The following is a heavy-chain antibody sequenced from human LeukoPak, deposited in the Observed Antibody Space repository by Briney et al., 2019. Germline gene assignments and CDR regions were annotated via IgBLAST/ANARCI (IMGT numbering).Heavy chain of an antibody. J-gene: IGHJ4*02. CDR2: ISGSGGST. V-gene: IGHV3-23*01. D-gene: IGHD3-10*01. Sequence: VGSLRLSCAVSGFTFSSYAMSWVRQAPGKGLEWVSGISGSGGSTSYADSVKGRFSISRDNSKNTVYLQMNSLRAEDTAVYHCVKEPSAGAGGYYFDHWGQGTLVTVSS. CDR3: VKEPSAGAGGYYFDH. CDR1: GFTFSSYA.